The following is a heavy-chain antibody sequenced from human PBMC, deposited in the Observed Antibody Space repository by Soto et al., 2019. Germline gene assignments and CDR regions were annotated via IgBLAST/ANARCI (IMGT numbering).Heavy chain of an antibody. V-gene: IGHV4-30-4*01. D-gene: IGHD3-3*01. J-gene: IGHJ4*02. CDR1: GGSISSGDYY. CDR3: ARVSYDFCSGYYNGGGGNFDQ. CDR2: IYYSGST. Sequence: SETLSLTCTVSGGSISSGDYYWSWIRQPPGKGLEWIGYIYYSGSTYYNPSLKSRVTISVDTSKNQFSLKLSSVTAADPAVYYCARVSYDFCSGYYNGGGGNFDQCGEGTLVTVSS.